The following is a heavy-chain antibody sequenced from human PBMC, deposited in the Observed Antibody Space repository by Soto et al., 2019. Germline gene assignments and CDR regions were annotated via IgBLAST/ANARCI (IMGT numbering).Heavy chain of an antibody. V-gene: IGHV3-30*18. J-gene: IGHJ4*02. CDR3: AKDRGWSSADLEY. CDR2: ISYDGSSD. D-gene: IGHD6-19*01. Sequence: QVQLVESGGGVVQPGRSLRLSCAASGFTFSSFGMHWVRQAPGKGLEWVALISYDGSSDYYVDSVKGRFTISRDKSKNTLYLQVNSLSPEERAGYYCAKDRGWSSADLEYWGQGTLVTVSS. CDR1: GFTFSSFG.